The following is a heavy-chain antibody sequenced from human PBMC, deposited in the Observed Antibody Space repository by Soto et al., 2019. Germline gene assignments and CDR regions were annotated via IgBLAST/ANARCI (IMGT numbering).Heavy chain of an antibody. CDR2: IWSDGTKT. CDR3: AREVLLSGYHYALDV. V-gene: IGHV3-33*01. D-gene: IGHD3-3*01. Sequence: QVQLVESGGGVVQPGRSLRLSCAASGFTFSSSVMHWVRQAPGRGLEWVAVIWSDGTKTYYADSVTGRFTISRDNSLNTVYLQMSSLRAEDTAVYYCAREVLLSGYHYALDVWGQGTAVTVSS. CDR1: GFTFSSSV. J-gene: IGHJ6*02.